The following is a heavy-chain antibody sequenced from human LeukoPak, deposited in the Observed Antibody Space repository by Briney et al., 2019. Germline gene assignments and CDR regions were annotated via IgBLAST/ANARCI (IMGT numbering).Heavy chain of an antibody. D-gene: IGHD5-18*01. Sequence: PSETLSLTCAVYGGSFSGYYWSWIRQPPGKGLEWIGEINHSGSTNYNPSLKSRVTISVDTSKNQFSLKLSSVTAADTAVYYRAREPGYSYSYYYYYGMDVWGQGTTVTVSS. V-gene: IGHV4-34*01. CDR1: GGSFSGYY. CDR2: INHSGST. J-gene: IGHJ6*02. CDR3: AREPGYSYSYYYYYGMDV.